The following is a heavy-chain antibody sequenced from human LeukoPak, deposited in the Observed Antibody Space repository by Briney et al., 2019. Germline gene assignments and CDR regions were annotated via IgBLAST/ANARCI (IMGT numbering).Heavy chain of an antibody. D-gene: IGHD3-22*01. CDR3: ARGLDYYDSSGPYWYFDL. J-gene: IGHJ2*01. CDR1: GGSFSGYY. Sequence: PSETLSLTCAVYGGSFSGYYWSWIRQPPGKVLEWIGEINHSGSTNYNPSLKSRVTISVDTSKNQFSLKLSSVTAADTAVYYCARGLDYYDSSGPYWYFDLWGHGTLVTVSS. CDR2: INHSGST. V-gene: IGHV4-34*01.